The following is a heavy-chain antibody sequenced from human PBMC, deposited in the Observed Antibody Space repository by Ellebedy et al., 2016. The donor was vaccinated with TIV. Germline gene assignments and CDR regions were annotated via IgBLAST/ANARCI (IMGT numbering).Heavy chain of an antibody. V-gene: IGHV3-48*02. CDR2: ISSSSSTR. Sequence: PGGSLRLSCAASGFTFSSYSMNWVRKAPGKGLEWVSYISSSSSTRYYADSVKGRFTISRDNAKNSLYLQMNSLRDEDTAVYYCAREAISYATSGYYFDYWGQGTLVAVSS. CDR1: GFTFSSYS. D-gene: IGHD3-22*01. J-gene: IGHJ4*02. CDR3: AREAISYATSGYYFDY.